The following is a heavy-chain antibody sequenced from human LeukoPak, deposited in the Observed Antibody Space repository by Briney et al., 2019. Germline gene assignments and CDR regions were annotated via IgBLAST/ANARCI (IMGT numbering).Heavy chain of an antibody. V-gene: IGHV1-69*04. J-gene: IGHJ3*02. CDR1: GGTFSSYA. Sequence: SVKVSCKASGGTFSSYAISWVRQAPGQGLEWMGRITPILGIANYARKFQGRVTITADKSTSTAYMELSSLRSEDTAVYYCARDSGSYQGGAFDIWGQGTMVTVSS. CDR2: ITPILGIA. CDR3: ARDSGSYQGGAFDI. D-gene: IGHD1-26*01.